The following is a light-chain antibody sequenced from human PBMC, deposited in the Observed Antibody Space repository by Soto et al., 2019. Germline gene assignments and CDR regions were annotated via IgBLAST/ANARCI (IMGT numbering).Light chain of an antibody. CDR1: QSVYNNY. V-gene: IGKV3-20*01. J-gene: IGKJ1*01. CDR2: DSS. Sequence: EVVLTQSPGTLSLSPGETATLSCRTSQSVYNNYLAWYQHKPGQARRLLIHDSSSRATDVPDRFSASGSGTDFPLTIRRLEPEDFAVYYCQQFTFSMWTFGQGTRVEL. CDR3: QQFTFSMWT.